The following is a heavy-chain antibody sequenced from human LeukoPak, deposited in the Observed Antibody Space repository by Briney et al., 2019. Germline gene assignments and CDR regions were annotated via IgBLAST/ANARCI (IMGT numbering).Heavy chain of an antibody. V-gene: IGHV4-39*01. Sequence: PSETLSLICTISGGPISSTSFFGGWIRQPPGKGQERIVTIYHSGTTYYNPSLKSRVTISVDTSKNQYSLKLRSVTAADTAVYYCARLVDTAMIDYWGRGTLVTVSS. CDR2: IYHSGTT. CDR1: GGPISSTSFF. J-gene: IGHJ4*02. D-gene: IGHD5-18*01. CDR3: ARLVDTAMIDY.